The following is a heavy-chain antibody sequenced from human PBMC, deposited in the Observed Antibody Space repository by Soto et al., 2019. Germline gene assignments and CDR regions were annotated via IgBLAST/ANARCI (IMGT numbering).Heavy chain of an antibody. D-gene: IGHD6-19*01. CDR3: TRQTDAVQWLVVPTDYNFDY. CDR1: GFTFGGSA. CDR2: IRSKTNSYAT. J-gene: IGHJ4*02. V-gene: IGHV3-73*01. Sequence: GGSLRLSCAASGFTFGGSAMHWVRQASGKGLEWVGHIRSKTNSYATAYAESVKGRFTISRDDSMNTAYLQMNSLKTEDTAVYSCTRQTDAVQWLVVPTDYNFDYWGQGHLVTVSS.